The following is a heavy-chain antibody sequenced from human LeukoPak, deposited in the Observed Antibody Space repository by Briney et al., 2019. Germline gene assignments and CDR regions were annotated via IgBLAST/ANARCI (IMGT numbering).Heavy chain of an antibody. Sequence: GGSLRLSCAASGFTFSSYGMHWVRQAPGKGLEWLAFIRYDGSNKYYADSVKGRFTISRDNSKNTLYLQMNSLRAEDTAVYYCAKEHYDFWSGLGGTFYYYYMDVWGKGTTVTVSS. CDR3: AKEHYDFWSGLGGTFYYYYMDV. J-gene: IGHJ6*03. CDR1: GFTFSSYG. D-gene: IGHD3-3*01. V-gene: IGHV3-30*02. CDR2: IRYDGSNK.